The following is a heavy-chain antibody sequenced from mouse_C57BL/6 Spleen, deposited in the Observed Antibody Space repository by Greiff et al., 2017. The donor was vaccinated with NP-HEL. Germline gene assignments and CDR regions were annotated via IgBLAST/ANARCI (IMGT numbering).Heavy chain of an antibody. J-gene: IGHJ4*01. V-gene: IGHV1-11*01. Sequence: VQLQQSGAELASPGASVTLSCKASGYTFTDHSMNWGKTRPGQGLEWIGRLYLVSGETNYNQKLMGKATFSVDRSSSTVYMVMNSLTSEDPAVYYCGRGDGYYGAVVYWGQGTSVTVSS. CDR1: GYTFTDHS. CDR2: LYLVSGET. CDR3: GRGDGYYGAVVY. D-gene: IGHD2-3*01.